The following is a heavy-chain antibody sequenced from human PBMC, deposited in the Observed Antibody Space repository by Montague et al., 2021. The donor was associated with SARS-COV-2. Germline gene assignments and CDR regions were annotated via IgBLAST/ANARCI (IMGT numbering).Heavy chain of an antibody. J-gene: IGHJ2*01. CDR1: GGSINTGGYY. CDR2: IYSSGST. Sequence: TLSLTCSVSGGSINTGGYYWNWIRQSAGKGPEWIGRIYSSGSTNSRPSLKSRVTISLDTSKNQFSLWLSSVTAADTAVYYCARDPGYTSFTRWYFDLWGPGTLVTVSS. D-gene: IGHD5-18*01. CDR3: ARDPGYTSFTRWYFDL. V-gene: IGHV4-61*02.